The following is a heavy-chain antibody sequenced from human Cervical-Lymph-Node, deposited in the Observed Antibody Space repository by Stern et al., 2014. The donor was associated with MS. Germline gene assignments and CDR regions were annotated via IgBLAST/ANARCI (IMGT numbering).Heavy chain of an antibody. V-gene: IGHV3-30*18. CDR3: AKKSVGTTGTTTAFDY. CDR1: GFTFSNYG. CDR2: ISYDADVK. J-gene: IGHJ4*02. Sequence: VQLVQSGGGVVQPGTSLRLSCAVSGFTFSNYGMHWVRQAPGKGLEWVAVISYDADVKFYADSVKGRFTISRDTPKNTMYLQLNSLKVEDTAVDFCAKKSVGTTGTTTAFDYWGQGTLVTVSP. D-gene: IGHD1-1*01.